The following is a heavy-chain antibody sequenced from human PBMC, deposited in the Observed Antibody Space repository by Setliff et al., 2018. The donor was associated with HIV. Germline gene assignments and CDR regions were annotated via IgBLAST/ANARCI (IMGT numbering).Heavy chain of an antibody. D-gene: IGHD3-22*01. CDR3: ARTAYYRDSSGYYSVAFDM. J-gene: IGHJ3*02. CDR1: GFTFSSYA. V-gene: IGHV3-30*07. CDR2: MSYDGNNK. Sequence: GGSLRLSCAASGFTFSSYAMHWVRQAPGKGLEWVAVMSYDGNNKYYADSVKGRFTISREDARNSGYLQMNSLRDDDTAVYFCARTAYYRDSSGYYSVAFDMWGPGTMVTVSS.